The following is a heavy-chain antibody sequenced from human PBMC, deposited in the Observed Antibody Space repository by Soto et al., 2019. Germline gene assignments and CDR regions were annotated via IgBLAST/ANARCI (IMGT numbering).Heavy chain of an antibody. Sequence: PGGSLRLSCAAPGFTFSNAWMSWVRQAPGKGLEWVGRIKSKTDGGTTDYAAPVKGRFTISRDDSKNTLYLQMNSLKTEDTAVYYCTTEVSYYDSSGYYGRGGYWGQGTLVTVSS. J-gene: IGHJ4*02. CDR3: TTEVSYYDSSGYYGRGGY. D-gene: IGHD3-22*01. V-gene: IGHV3-15*01. CDR1: GFTFSNAW. CDR2: IKSKTDGGTT.